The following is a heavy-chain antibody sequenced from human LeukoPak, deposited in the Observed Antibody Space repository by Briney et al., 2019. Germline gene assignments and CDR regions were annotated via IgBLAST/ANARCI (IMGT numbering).Heavy chain of an antibody. J-gene: IGHJ5*02. CDR1: GGSISGSSFY. CDR2: IYYSGTT. Sequence: PSETLSLTCTVSGGSISGSSFYWTWIRQPPGKGLEWIGYIYYSGTTNYNPSLKSRVTISVDTSKNQFSLRLSSVTAADTAVYYCARVSAAAGSNWFDPWGQGTLVTVSS. V-gene: IGHV4-61*01. CDR3: ARVSAAAGSNWFDP. D-gene: IGHD6-13*01.